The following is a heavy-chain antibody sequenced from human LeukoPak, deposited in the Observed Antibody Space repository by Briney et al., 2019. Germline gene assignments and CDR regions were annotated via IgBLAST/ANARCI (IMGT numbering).Heavy chain of an antibody. V-gene: IGHV4-59*01. CDR2: IYYSGST. J-gene: IGHJ4*02. D-gene: IGHD3-10*01. Sequence: SETLSLTCTVSGCSISSYYWSWIRQPPGKGLEWIGYIYYSGSTNYNPSLKSRVTISVDTSKSQFSLKLSSVTAADTAVYYCASTDYYGSFLDYWGQGTLVTVSS. CDR3: ASTDYYGSFLDY. CDR1: GCSISSYY.